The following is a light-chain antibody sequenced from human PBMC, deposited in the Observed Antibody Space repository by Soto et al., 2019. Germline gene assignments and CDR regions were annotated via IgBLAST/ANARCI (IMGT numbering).Light chain of an antibody. J-gene: IGLJ1*01. CDR2: EGR. CDR3: CSYAGSKV. V-gene: IGLV2-23*01. Sequence: QSALTQPASVSGSPGQSITISCTGTSSDVGSYNLVSWYQQHPGKAPKLMIYEGRKRPSGVSNLFSGSTSGNTASLTISGLQAEDEADYYCCSYAGSKVFGTGTKLTVL. CDR1: SSDVGSYNL.